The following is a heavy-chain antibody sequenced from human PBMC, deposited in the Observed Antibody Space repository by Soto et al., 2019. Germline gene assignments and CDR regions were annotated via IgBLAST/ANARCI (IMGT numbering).Heavy chain of an antibody. CDR1: GGSISSTNW. V-gene: IGHV4-4*02. CDR2: IYHSGSP. Sequence: SETLSLTCVVSGGSISSTNWWTWVRQPPGKGLEWIGEIYHSGSPTFSPSLRGRATISVDKSNNQFSLRLSSVTAADTAVYYCARDKITGLFDYWGQGTLVTVSS. J-gene: IGHJ4*02. D-gene: IGHD2-8*02. CDR3: ARDKITGLFDY.